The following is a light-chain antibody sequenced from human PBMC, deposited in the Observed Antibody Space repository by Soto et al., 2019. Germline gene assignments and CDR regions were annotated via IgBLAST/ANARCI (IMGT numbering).Light chain of an antibody. V-gene: IGKV3-15*01. Sequence: IVMTQSPATLSLSPGERATLSCRASQSVSSYLAWYQQKPGQAPRLLIYGASTRATGIPARFSGSGSGTEFTLTISSLQSEDFAVYYCQQYNNWPRTFGQGTKVDNK. CDR1: QSVSSY. CDR3: QQYNNWPRT. J-gene: IGKJ1*01. CDR2: GAS.